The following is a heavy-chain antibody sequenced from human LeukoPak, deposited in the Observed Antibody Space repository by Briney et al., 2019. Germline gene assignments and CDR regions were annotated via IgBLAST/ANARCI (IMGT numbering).Heavy chain of an antibody. CDR2: ISGSGATT. CDR1: GFTFSSYA. V-gene: IGHV3-23*01. Sequence: PGGSLRLSCAASGFTFSSYAMSWVRQAPGKGLEWVSAISGSGATTYYADSVKGRFTISRDNSNNPLYLQMNSLRAEDTAVYYCAEDYSCYYGSRIGGFDYWGQGTLVTVSS. J-gene: IGHJ4*02. CDR3: AEDYSCYYGSRIGGFDY. D-gene: IGHD3-10*01.